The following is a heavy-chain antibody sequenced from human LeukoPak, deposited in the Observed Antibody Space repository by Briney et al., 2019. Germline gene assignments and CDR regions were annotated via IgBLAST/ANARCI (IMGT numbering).Heavy chain of an antibody. CDR1: GGTFSSYA. D-gene: IGHD2-21*02. CDR3: ARDQIAYCGGDCYSNWFDP. J-gene: IGHJ5*02. Sequence: GASVKVSCKASGGTFSSYAISWVRQAPGQGLEWMGGIIPIFGTANYAQKFQGRVTITADESTSTAYMERSSLRSEDTAVYYCARDQIAYCGGDCYSNWFDPWGQGNLVTVSS. V-gene: IGHV1-69*13. CDR2: IIPIFGTA.